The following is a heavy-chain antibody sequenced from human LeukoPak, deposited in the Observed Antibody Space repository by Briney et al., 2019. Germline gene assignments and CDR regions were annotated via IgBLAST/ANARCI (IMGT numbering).Heavy chain of an antibody. Sequence: PSETLSLTCAVSGGSISSGGYSWSWIRQPPGTGLEWIGYIYHSGSTYYNPSLKSRVTISVDRSKNQFSLKLSSVTAADTAVYYCARGDYYYYYGMDVWGQGTTVTVSS. J-gene: IGHJ6*02. CDR2: IYHSGST. CDR3: ARGDYYYYYGMDV. V-gene: IGHV4-30-2*01. D-gene: IGHD2-21*02. CDR1: GGSISSGGYS.